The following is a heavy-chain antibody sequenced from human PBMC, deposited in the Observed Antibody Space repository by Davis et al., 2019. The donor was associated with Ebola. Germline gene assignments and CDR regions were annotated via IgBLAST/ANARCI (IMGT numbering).Heavy chain of an antibody. Sequence: SETLSLTCTVSGGSISSGYYYWSWIRQPPGKGLEWIGYIYYSGSTYYNPSLKSRVTISVDTSKYQFSLKLSSVTAADTAVYYCARAPYQLLYRYYYMDVWGKGTTVTVSS. CDR3: ARAPYQLLYRYYYMDV. D-gene: IGHD2-2*02. CDR1: GGSISSGYYY. J-gene: IGHJ6*03. CDR2: IYYSGST. V-gene: IGHV4-30-4*01.